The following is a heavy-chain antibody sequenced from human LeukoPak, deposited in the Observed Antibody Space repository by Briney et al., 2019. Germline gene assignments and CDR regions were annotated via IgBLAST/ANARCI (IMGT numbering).Heavy chain of an antibody. CDR3: AKGKATVVPSDY. CDR2: ISGSGGST. D-gene: IGHD2-2*01. V-gene: IGHV3-23*01. CDR1: GFTFNNYA. Sequence: GSLRLSCAASGFTFNNYAMSWVRQAPGKGLEWVSAISGSGGSTYYADSVKGRFTISRDNTKNTLYLQMNSLRAEDTAVYYCAKGKATVVPSDYWGQGTLVTVSS. J-gene: IGHJ4*02.